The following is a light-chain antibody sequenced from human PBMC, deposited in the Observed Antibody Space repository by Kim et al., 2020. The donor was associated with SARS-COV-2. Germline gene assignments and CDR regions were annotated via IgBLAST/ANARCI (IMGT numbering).Light chain of an antibody. Sequence: VSPGERATLSCRASQSVSRYLAWYQQKPGQAPRLLIYGASTRATGIPARFSGSGSGTEFTLTISSLQSEDFAVYYCQQYNNWPLTFGGGTKVDIK. V-gene: IGKV3-15*01. J-gene: IGKJ4*01. CDR3: QQYNNWPLT. CDR1: QSVSRY. CDR2: GAS.